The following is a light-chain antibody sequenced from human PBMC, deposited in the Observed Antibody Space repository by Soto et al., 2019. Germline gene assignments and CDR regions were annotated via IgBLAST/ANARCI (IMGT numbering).Light chain of an antibody. V-gene: IGLV1-44*01. CDR1: SSNIGSNT. Sequence: QSVLTQPPSASGTPGQRVTISCSGSSSNIGSNTVNWYQQLPGTAPKLLIYSNNQRPSGVPDRFSGSKSGTSASLAISGLQSEDESDYYCAAWDDSVNGVVVGGGTQLTVL. CDR2: SNN. CDR3: AAWDDSVNGVV. J-gene: IGLJ2*01.